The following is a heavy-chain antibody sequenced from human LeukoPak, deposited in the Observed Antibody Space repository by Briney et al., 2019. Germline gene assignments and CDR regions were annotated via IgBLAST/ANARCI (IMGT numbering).Heavy chain of an antibody. CDR2: ISYDGSKK. CDR1: GFTFSNYA. J-gene: IGHJ4*02. CDR3: ASNRGSDY. Sequence: GGSLRLPCAASGFTFSNYAMHWVRQAPGKGLEWVAAISYDGSKKYYADSVKGRFSISRDNSENTLYLQMDSLRAEDTAVYYCASNRGSDYWGQGTLVTVSS. V-gene: IGHV3-30*01. D-gene: IGHD1-14*01.